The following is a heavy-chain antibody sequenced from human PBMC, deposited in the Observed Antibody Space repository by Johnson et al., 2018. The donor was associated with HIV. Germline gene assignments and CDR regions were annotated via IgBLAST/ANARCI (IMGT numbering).Heavy chain of an antibody. CDR2: ISSSGSTI. V-gene: IGHV3-11*01. Sequence: AAGGVTFTNVWMNWVRQAPGQGLEWVSYISSSGSTIYYSDSVQGRFTISRDNAKNSLYLQLNSLRVEDTAVYYCAKDPSALSISGTSDAFDIWGQGTMVTVSS. J-gene: IGHJ3*02. CDR3: AKDPSALSISGTSDAFDI. D-gene: IGHD1-20*01. CDR1: GVTFTNVW.